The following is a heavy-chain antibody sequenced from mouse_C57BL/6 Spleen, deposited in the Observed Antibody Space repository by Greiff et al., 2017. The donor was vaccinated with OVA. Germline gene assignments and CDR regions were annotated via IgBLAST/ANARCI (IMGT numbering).Heavy chain of an antibody. Sequence: VQLQQSGPELVKPGASVKLSCKASGYAFSSSWMNWVKQRPGKGLEWIGRIYPGDGDTNYNGKFKGKATLTADKSSSTAYMQLSRLTSEDSAVYFCARSDYYGSSYYFDYWGQGTTLTVSS. J-gene: IGHJ2*01. CDR1: GYAFSSSW. V-gene: IGHV1-82*01. CDR2: IYPGDGDT. CDR3: ARSDYYGSSYYFDY. D-gene: IGHD1-1*01.